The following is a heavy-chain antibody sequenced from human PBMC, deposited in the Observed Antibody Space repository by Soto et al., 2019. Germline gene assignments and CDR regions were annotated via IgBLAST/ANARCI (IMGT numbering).Heavy chain of an antibody. V-gene: IGHV3-23*01. Sequence: EVQLLESGGGLVQPGGSLRLSCAASGFTFNNYAMSWVRQAPGKGLEWVSDISGSGGSTYYADSVKGRFTISRDNSKNPLYLQMNSLRAEDTAVYYCSKGREYTYGYADYWGQGTLVTVSS. CDR2: ISGSGGST. CDR3: SKGREYTYGYADY. J-gene: IGHJ4*02. CDR1: GFTFNNYA. D-gene: IGHD5-18*01.